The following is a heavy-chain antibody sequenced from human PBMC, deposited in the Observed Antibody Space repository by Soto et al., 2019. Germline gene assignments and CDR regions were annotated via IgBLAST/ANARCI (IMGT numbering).Heavy chain of an antibody. CDR3: TRDASRHSSARGCFDP. V-gene: IGHV3-21*01. D-gene: IGHD6-13*01. J-gene: IGHJ5*02. CDR2: ISSNSAYI. Sequence: GGSLRLSCAASGFTFRSFTMNWVRQAPGKGLEWVSTISSNSAYIYYTDALRGRFTISRDNAKNSLHLQMNSLRAEDTAVYYCTRDASRHSSARGCFDPWGQGTLVTVSS. CDR1: GFTFRSFT.